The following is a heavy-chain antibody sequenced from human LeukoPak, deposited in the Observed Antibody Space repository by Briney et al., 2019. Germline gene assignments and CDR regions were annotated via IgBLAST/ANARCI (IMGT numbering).Heavy chain of an antibody. J-gene: IGHJ4*02. CDR1: GGSFSGYY. V-gene: IGHV4-34*01. CDR2: INHSGST. CDR3: ARDGWLRFCDY. D-gene: IGHD5-12*01. Sequence: SETLSLTCAVYGGSFSGYYWSWIRPPPGKGLEWIGEINHSGSTNYNPSLKSRVTISVDTSKNQFSLKLSSVTAADTAVYYCARDGWLRFCDYWGQGTLVTVSS.